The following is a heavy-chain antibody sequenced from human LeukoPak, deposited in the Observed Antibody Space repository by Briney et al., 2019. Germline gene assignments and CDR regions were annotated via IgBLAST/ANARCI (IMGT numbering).Heavy chain of an antibody. Sequence: SETLSLTCTVSGDSISDYYWSWIRQPPGKGLEWIGYIYYSGSTNYNPSLKSRVTISVDTSKNQFSLKLSSVTAADTAVYYCARGDYSQSGGAFDIWGQGTMVTVSS. J-gene: IGHJ3*02. CDR2: IYYSGST. D-gene: IGHD2-15*01. CDR3: ARGDYSQSGGAFDI. CDR1: GDSISDYY. V-gene: IGHV4-59*08.